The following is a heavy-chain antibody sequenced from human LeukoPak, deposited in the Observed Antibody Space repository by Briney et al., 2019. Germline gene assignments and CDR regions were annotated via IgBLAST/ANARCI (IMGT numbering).Heavy chain of an antibody. CDR2: IIPIFGTA. CDR1: GYTFTDNY. Sequence: SVKVSCKASGYTFTDNYIHWVRQAPGQGLEWMGGIIPIFGTANYAQKFQGRVTITTDESTSTAYMELSSLRSEDTAVYYCARAEVVDAFDIWGQGTMATVSS. D-gene: IGHD2-15*01. J-gene: IGHJ3*02. V-gene: IGHV1-69*05. CDR3: ARAEVVDAFDI.